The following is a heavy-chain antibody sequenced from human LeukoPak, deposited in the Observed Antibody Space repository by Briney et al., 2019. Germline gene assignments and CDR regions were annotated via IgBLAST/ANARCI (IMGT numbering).Heavy chain of an antibody. V-gene: IGHV3-48*01. CDR1: GFTFSSYS. Sequence: GGSLRLSCAASGFTFSSYSMNWVRQAPGKGLEWVSYISRIISYADSVKGRFTISRDNAKNSLYLQMNSLRPEDTAVYYCARDSDYAFDHWGQGTLVTFSS. J-gene: IGHJ4*02. CDR2: ISRII. D-gene: IGHD3-22*01. CDR3: ARDSDYAFDH.